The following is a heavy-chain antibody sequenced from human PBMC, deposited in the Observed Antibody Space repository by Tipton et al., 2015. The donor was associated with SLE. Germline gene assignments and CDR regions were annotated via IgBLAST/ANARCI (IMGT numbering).Heavy chain of an antibody. CDR1: ADSFTHYH. CDR3: ARQRLQQGGDYYDF. J-gene: IGHJ4*02. D-gene: IGHD4-11*01. Sequence: TLSLTCTVSADSFTHYHWSWIRQSPGKGLEWIGYVYFDGSTNYNPSLKSRVTISVDASRIQFSLKLTPVTAADTAVYYCARQRLQQGGDYYDFWGQGTLVTVSS. V-gene: IGHV4-59*07. CDR2: VYFDGST.